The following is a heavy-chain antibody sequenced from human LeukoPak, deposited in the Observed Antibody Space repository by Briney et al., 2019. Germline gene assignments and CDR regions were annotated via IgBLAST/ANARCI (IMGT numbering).Heavy chain of an antibody. D-gene: IGHD3-16*02. Sequence: GSGPTLVKPTQTLTLTCTFSGFSLSSNGVGVAWIRQPPGKALEWLALIYWDDDKRYSPSLKSRVTITQGASKNQVVLTMTNMDPVDTATYFCARRRDSTSVWGSYRYVHDPYFDYWGQGTLVTVSS. CDR3: ARRRDSTSVWGSYRYVHDPYFDY. V-gene: IGHV2-5*02. CDR2: IYWDDDK. CDR1: GFSLSSNGVG. J-gene: IGHJ4*02.